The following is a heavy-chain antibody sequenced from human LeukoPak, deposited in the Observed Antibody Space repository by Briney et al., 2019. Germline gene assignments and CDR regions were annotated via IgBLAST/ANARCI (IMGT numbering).Heavy chain of an antibody. J-gene: IGHJ4*02. CDR2: IYYSGST. CDR3: ARGWIAVAGFDY. CDR1: GGSISSSSYY. Sequence: PSETLSLTCTVSGGSISSSSYYWGWIRQPPGKGLEWIGSIYYSGSTYYNPSLKSRVTISVDTSKNQFSLKLNSVTAADTAVYYCARGWIAVAGFDYWGQGTLVTVSS. V-gene: IGHV4-39*07. D-gene: IGHD6-19*01.